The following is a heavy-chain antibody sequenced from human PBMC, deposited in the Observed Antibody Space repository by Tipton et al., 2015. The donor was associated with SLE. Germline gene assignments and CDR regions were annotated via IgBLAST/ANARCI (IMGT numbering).Heavy chain of an antibody. CDR1: GGSLSGYA. CDR3: AGDSGEIAFDI. D-gene: IGHD3-10*01. Sequence: TLSLTCAVNGGSLSGYAWSWIRQPPGKGLEWIGEINHSGFTNYRPSLKSRVTMSVDTSKNQFSLKLSSVTAADTAVYYCAGDSGEIAFDIWGQGTMVTVSS. J-gene: IGHJ3*02. CDR2: INHSGFT. V-gene: IGHV4-34*01.